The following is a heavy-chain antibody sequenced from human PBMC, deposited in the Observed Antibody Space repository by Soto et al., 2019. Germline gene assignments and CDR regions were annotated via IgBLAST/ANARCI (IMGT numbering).Heavy chain of an antibody. CDR3: ARVLAAAGTGY. J-gene: IGHJ4*02. CDR2: ISSSSSYI. CDR1: GFTFSSYS. V-gene: IGHV3-21*01. Sequence: EVQLVESGGGLVKPGGSLRLSCAASGFTFSSYSMNWVRQAPGKGLEWVSSISSSSSYIYYADSVKGRFTISRDNAKNSLYLQMTSRRAEDTAVYYCARVLAAAGTGYWGQGTLVTVSS. D-gene: IGHD6-13*01.